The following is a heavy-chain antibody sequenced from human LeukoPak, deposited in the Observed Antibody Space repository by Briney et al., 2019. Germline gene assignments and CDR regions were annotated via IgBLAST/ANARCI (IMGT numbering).Heavy chain of an antibody. CDR2: IISSSSTI. Sequence: GGSLRLSCVASGFNFNAYSLDWVRQAPGKGLEWISYIISSSSTIYYADSVKGRFTISRDNAKNSLYPQMDSLRADDTAVYYCARDRVGGRYYYGMDVWGLGTTVTVSS. CDR1: GFNFNAYS. CDR3: ARDRVGGRYYYGMDV. V-gene: IGHV3-48*04. D-gene: IGHD3-16*01. J-gene: IGHJ6*02.